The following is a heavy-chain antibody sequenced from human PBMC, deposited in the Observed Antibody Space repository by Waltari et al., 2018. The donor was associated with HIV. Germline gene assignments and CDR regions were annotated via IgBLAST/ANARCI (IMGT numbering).Heavy chain of an antibody. Sequence: QLQLHESGPGLVQPSETLSPTCIVSGFSISSNNYYWGWIRQPPGKGLEWIGNIFYSGTTNYNPSLESRVTISIDTSKSQFSLNLDSVTAADTAIYYCARHKNRGSYFPVDFWGQGTLVAVSS. CDR2: IFYSGTT. V-gene: IGHV4-39*07. D-gene: IGHD1-26*01. CDR3: ARHKNRGSYFPVDF. J-gene: IGHJ4*02. CDR1: GFSISSNNYY.